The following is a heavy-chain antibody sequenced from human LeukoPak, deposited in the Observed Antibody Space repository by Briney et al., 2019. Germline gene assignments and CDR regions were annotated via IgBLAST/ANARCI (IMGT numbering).Heavy chain of an antibody. CDR2: INHSGST. D-gene: IGHD2-15*01. CDR3: ARAPSAGGSYYFDY. Sequence: SETLSLTCAVYGGSISGYFWSWIRQPPGKGLEWIGEINHSGSTNYNPSLKSRVTISVDTSKNQFSLKLSSVTAADTAVYYCARAPSAGGSYYFDYWGQGTLVTVSS. J-gene: IGHJ4*02. CDR1: GGSISGYF. V-gene: IGHV4-34*01.